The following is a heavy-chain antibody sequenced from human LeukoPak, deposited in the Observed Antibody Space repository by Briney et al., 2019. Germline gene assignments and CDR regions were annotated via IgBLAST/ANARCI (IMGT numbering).Heavy chain of an antibody. V-gene: IGHV3-74*01. CDR3: GRVGEKGY. Sequence: PGGSLRLSCAASGFTFSSYWMHWVRQAPGKGLVWLSDISSDGKTARYADSVKGRFTVSRDNAKNTLNLQMNSLRAEDTAAYYCGRVGEKGYWGQGTLVTVSS. J-gene: IGHJ4*02. CDR1: GFTFSSYW. CDR2: ISSDGKTA. D-gene: IGHD3-3*01.